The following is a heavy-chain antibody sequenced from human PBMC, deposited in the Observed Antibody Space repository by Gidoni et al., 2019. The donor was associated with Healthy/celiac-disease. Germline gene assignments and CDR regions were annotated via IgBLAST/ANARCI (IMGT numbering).Heavy chain of an antibody. V-gene: IGHV4-61*02. Sequence: QVQLQESGPGLVKPSQTLSLTCTVPGGSISRGSYYWSWIRQPAGKGLDLIGSIYTSGSTNYNPSLKSRVTISVDTSKNQFSLKLSSVTAADTAVYYCARSVAARGIAYGMDVWGQGTTVTVSS. CDR1: GGSISRGSYY. CDR2: IYTSGST. J-gene: IGHJ6*02. CDR3: ARSVAARGIAYGMDV. D-gene: IGHD6-6*01.